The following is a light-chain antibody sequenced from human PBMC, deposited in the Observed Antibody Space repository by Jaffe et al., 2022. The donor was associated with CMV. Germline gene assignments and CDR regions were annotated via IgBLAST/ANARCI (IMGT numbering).Light chain of an antibody. CDR3: QQLDGYPL. J-gene: IGKJ3*01. CDR2: GAS. Sequence: DIQLTQSPSFLSASVGDRVTITCRASQGIPSHLAWYQQKPGRAPQLLISGASTLQNGVPSRFSGSESGTEFTLTISSLQPEDFATYYCQQLDGYPLFGPGTKVEIK. V-gene: IGKV1-9*01. CDR1: QGIPSH.